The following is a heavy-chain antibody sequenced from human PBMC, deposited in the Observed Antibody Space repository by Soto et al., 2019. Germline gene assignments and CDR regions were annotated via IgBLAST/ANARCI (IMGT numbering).Heavy chain of an antibody. Sequence: VQLVASGGGLVKPGGSLRLSCAASGFTFSDYYMSWIRQAPGKGLEWVSYISSSSSYTNYADSVKGRFTISRDNAKNSLYLQMNSLRAEDTAVYYCAREGLGSYYSGRAFDIWGQGTMVTVSS. CDR1: GFTFSDYY. V-gene: IGHV3-11*06. CDR2: ISSSSSYT. J-gene: IGHJ3*02. D-gene: IGHD1-26*01. CDR3: AREGLGSYYSGRAFDI.